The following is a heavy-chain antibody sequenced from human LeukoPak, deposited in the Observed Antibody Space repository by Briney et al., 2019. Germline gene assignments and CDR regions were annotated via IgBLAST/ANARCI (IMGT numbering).Heavy chain of an antibody. CDR3: ASLRSVGIRYYYYMDV. J-gene: IGHJ6*03. Sequence: SETLSLTCTVSGGSISSYYWSWIRQPPGKELEWIGYIYYSGSTNYNPSLKSRVTISVDTSKNQFSLKLSSVTAADTAVYYCASLRSVGIRYYYYMDVWGKGTTVTVSS. V-gene: IGHV4-59*01. CDR1: GGSISSYY. D-gene: IGHD1-14*01. CDR2: IYYSGST.